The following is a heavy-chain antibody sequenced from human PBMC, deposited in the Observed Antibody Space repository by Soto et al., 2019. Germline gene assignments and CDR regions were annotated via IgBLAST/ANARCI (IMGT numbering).Heavy chain of an antibody. Sequence: QVQLQESGPGLVRPSETLSLTCAVSGGSVSSGLYYWTWIRQPPGKGLEWIGYVYHSGSNNYNTSLESRVTISLDTSKNQFSLRLSSVTAADTAVYYCARDDSATVTTYRNYYSYFGLDVWGQGTTVTVSS. CDR1: GGSVSSGLYY. V-gene: IGHV4-61*01. CDR3: ARDDSATVTTYRNYYSYFGLDV. D-gene: IGHD4-17*01. J-gene: IGHJ6*02. CDR2: VYHSGSN.